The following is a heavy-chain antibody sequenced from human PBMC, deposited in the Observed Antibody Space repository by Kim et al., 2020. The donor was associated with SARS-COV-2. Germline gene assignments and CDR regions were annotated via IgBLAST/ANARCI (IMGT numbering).Heavy chain of an antibody. CDR3: ARSPVRTIFGVVNLDWFDP. J-gene: IGHJ5*02. V-gene: IGHV4-59*08. CDR2: IYYSGST. CDR1: GGSISSYY. Sequence: SETLSLTCTVSGGSISSYYWSWIRQPPGKGLEWIGYIYYSGSTNYNPSLKSRVTISVDTSKNQFSLKLSSVTAADTAVYYCARSPVRTIFGVVNLDWFDPWGQGTLVTVSS. D-gene: IGHD3-3*01.